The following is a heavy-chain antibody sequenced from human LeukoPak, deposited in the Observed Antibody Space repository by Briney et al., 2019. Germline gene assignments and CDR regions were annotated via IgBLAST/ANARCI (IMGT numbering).Heavy chain of an antibody. CDR3: VKDRFSTSPSYFDY. J-gene: IGHJ4*02. Sequence: GSLRLSCAAAGFTFSRSAMSWVRQAPGKGLEWVSGIGGTGDTTYYADSVKGRFIISRDNSKNTLSLQMNSLRAEDTAVYYCVKDRFSTSPSYFDYWGQGTLVAVSS. D-gene: IGHD2-2*01. CDR1: GFTFSRSA. V-gene: IGHV3-23*01. CDR2: IGGTGDTT.